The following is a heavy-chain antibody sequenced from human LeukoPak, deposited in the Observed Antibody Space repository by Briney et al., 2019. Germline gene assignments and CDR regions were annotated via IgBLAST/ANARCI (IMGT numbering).Heavy chain of an antibody. J-gene: IGHJ4*02. CDR1: GFTFSSHW. CDR3: ARGGRWLQIIDY. V-gene: IGHV3-7*03. CDR2: IKVDGSEN. D-gene: IGHD5-24*01. Sequence: PGGSLRLSCAASGFTFSSHWMSWVRQAPGKGLQWVGNIKVDGSENYYLDSVKGRFTISRDNAKNSLYLQMNSLRAEDTAVYYCARGGRWLQIIDYWGQGTLVTVSS.